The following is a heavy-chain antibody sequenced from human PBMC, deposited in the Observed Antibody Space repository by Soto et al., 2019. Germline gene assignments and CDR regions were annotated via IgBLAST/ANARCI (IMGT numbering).Heavy chain of an antibody. Sequence: QVQLVQSGAEVRKPGSSVKVSCKASGGTFSRHAISWVRQAPGQGLEWRGGIIPIFGTANHAQKFQGRVTIIADESTSTVYMELCSLRSEDTAMYYCARGWGYDSNDYYYAYWGQGTLGIVSS. V-gene: IGHV1-69*01. CDR2: IIPIFGTA. J-gene: IGHJ4*02. D-gene: IGHD3-22*01. CDR3: ARGWGYDSNDYYYAY. CDR1: GGTFSRHA.